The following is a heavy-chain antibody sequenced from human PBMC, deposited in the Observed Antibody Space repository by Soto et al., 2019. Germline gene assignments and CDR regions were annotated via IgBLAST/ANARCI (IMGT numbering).Heavy chain of an antibody. J-gene: IGHJ6*02. Sequence: GASVKVSCKAPGFTFTSSAVQWVRQARGQRLEWIGWIVVGSGNTNYAQKFQERVTITRDMSTSTAYMELSSLRSEDTAVYYCAASLWFGEYSYYGMDVWGQGTTVTVSS. CDR2: IVVGSGNT. V-gene: IGHV1-58*01. D-gene: IGHD3-10*01. CDR3: AASLWFGEYSYYGMDV. CDR1: GFTFTSSA.